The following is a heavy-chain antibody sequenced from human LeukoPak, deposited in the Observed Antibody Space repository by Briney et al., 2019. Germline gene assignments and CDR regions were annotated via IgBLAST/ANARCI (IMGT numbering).Heavy chain of an antibody. CDR2: IYHSGNT. Sequence: SETLSLTCTVSGASISSNYWSWVRQPPGKGLGWIVYIYHSGNTNYSPSLESRVTMSVDESKNQFSLRVHFVSAADTAVYYCASTRRAAVAGRFDSWGQGTLVTVSS. CDR1: GASISSNY. D-gene: IGHD6-19*01. V-gene: IGHV4-4*09. CDR3: ASTRRAAVAGRFDS. J-gene: IGHJ4*02.